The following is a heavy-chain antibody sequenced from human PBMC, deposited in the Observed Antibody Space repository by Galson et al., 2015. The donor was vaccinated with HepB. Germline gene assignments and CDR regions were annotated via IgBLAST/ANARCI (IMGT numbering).Heavy chain of an antibody. CDR3: ARDSFYSAYRGGPDY. Sequence: SLRLSCAASGFSFSSYGMHWVRQAPGKGLEWVAVIWYDGSNKYLADSVKGRFTISRDNAKNTLYLQMNNLRVEDSAVYFCARDSFYSAYRGGPDYWGQATLVTVPS. CDR1: GFSFSSYG. V-gene: IGHV3-33*01. CDR2: IWYDGSNK. D-gene: IGHD3-16*01. J-gene: IGHJ4*02.